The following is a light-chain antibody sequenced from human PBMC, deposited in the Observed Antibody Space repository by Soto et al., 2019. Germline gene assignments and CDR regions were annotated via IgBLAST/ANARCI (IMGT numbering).Light chain of an antibody. Sequence: QSVLTQPPSASGTPGQRVTISCSGSSSNIGSNTVNWYQQIPGTAPKLLIYSNNQRPSGVPDRFSGSKSGTSASLAISGLKSEDEADYYCEAWDDSLNGVVFGGGTKLTVL. CDR3: EAWDDSLNGVV. CDR1: SSNIGSNT. V-gene: IGLV1-44*01. CDR2: SNN. J-gene: IGLJ2*01.